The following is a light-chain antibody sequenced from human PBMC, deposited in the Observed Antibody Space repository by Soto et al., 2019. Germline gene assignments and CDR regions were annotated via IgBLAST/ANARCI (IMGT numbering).Light chain of an antibody. CDR3: QQTYNTRT. Sequence: DIRMTQSPSSLSASVGDRVTITCRASQSISSYLNWYQQKPGKAPKLLIYAASSLQSGVPSRFSGSGSGTDFTLTISSLQPEDFATYYCQQTYNTRTFGQGTKVEIK. CDR2: AAS. J-gene: IGKJ1*01. CDR1: QSISSY. V-gene: IGKV1-39*01.